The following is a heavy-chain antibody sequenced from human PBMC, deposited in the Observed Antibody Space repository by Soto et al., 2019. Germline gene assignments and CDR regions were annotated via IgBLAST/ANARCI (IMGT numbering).Heavy chain of an antibody. CDR3: ERSYSSAWFGDEFDY. D-gene: IGHD6-19*01. V-gene: IGHV5-51*01. Sequence: PGESLKISCKVSGYSFTNFWIGWVRQVPGQGLEWMGIIFPGDSETRYSPSFEGQVTISVDKSIATAYLQWSSLKASDSAMYYCERSYSSAWFGDEFDYWGQGTLVTVYS. CDR1: GYSFTNFW. CDR2: IFPGDSET. J-gene: IGHJ4*02.